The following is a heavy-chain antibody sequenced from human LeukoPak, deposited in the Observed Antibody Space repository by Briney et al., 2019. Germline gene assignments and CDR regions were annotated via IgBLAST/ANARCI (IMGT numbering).Heavy chain of an antibody. V-gene: IGHV3-33*01. D-gene: IGHD1-14*01. CDR1: GFSLSNYG. CDR2: LLYDGNTK. J-gene: IGHJ6*03. CDR3: ARDHRPEIQYYYMDV. Sequence: GGSLRLSCAASGFSLSNYGMHWVRQAPGKGLEWVAALLYDGNTKHYADSVKGRFTISRDISKNTFYLQMNSLTAEDTAVYYCARDHRPEIQYYYMDVWGKGTTVAVTS.